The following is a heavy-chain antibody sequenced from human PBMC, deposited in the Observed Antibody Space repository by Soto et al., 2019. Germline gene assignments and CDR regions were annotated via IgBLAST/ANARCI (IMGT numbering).Heavy chain of an antibody. J-gene: IGHJ4*02. CDR1: GFTFSSYE. CDR2: ISSSGSTI. V-gene: IGHV3-48*03. Sequence: GGSLRLSCAASGFTFSSYEMNWVRQAPGKGLEWVSYISSSGSTIYYADSVKGRFTISRDNAKNSLYLQMNSLRAEDTAVYYCARPNGTVTFDYWGQGTLVTVSS. D-gene: IGHD4-4*01. CDR3: ARPNGTVTFDY.